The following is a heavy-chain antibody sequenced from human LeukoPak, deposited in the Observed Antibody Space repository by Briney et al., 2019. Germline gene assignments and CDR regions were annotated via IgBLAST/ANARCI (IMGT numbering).Heavy chain of an antibody. CDR1: GFTFSNYA. J-gene: IGHJ4*02. V-gene: IGHV3-23*01. Sequence: GGSLRLSCAASGFTFSNYAMNWVRQAPGKGLEWVSGISGSGGSTYYADSVKGRFTISRDDSKNTLYLQMNSLRAEDTAAYYCAKGYYFDILSGYSSLDSWGQGTLVTVSS. CDR2: ISGSGGST. CDR3: AKGYYFDILSGYSSLDS. D-gene: IGHD3-9*01.